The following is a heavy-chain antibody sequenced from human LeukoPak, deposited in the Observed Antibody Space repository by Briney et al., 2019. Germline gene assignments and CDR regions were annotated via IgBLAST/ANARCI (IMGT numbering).Heavy chain of an antibody. CDR1: GAFSSRFY. V-gene: IGHV4-59*13. Sequence: PSETLSLTCTVSGAFSSRFYWSWVRQSPGKGLEWIGNIFFSGHSNYNPSLTGRVTISPDTSKSQFSLKMTSVTAADTALYYCARIDPLGYFDQWGQGTPVTVSS. J-gene: IGHJ4*02. CDR2: IFFSGHS. CDR3: ARIDPLGYFDQ.